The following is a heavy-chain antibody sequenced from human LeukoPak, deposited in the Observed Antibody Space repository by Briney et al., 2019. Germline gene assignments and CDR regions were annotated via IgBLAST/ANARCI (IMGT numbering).Heavy chain of an antibody. CDR2: IIPIFGTA. V-gene: IGHV1-69*13. D-gene: IGHD3-3*01. J-gene: IGHJ4*02. CDR1: GGTFSSYA. CDR3: ARGFLETYYFDY. Sequence: SVKVSCKASGGTFSSYAISWVRQAPGQGLEWMGGIIPIFGTANYAQKFQGRVTITADESTSTAYMELSSLRSEDTAVYYCARGFLETYYFDYWGQGTLVTVSS.